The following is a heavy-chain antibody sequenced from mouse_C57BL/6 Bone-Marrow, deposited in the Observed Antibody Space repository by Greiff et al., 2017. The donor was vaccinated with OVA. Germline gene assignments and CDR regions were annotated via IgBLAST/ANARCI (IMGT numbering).Heavy chain of an antibody. CDR3: ARSITTVVAPFDY. CDR2: IHPSDSDT. CDR1: GYTFTSYW. J-gene: IGHJ2*01. Sequence: QVQLQHSGAELVKPGASVKVSCKASGYTFTSYWMHWVKQRPGQGLEWIGRIHPSDSDTNYNQKFKGKATLTADKSSSTAYMQLSSLTSEDSAVYFCARSITTVVAPFDYWGQGTTLTVSS. V-gene: IGHV1-74*01. D-gene: IGHD1-1*01.